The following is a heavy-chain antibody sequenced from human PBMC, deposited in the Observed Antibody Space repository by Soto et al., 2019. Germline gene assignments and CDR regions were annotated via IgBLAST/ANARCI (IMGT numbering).Heavy chain of an antibody. CDR3: AREKGSRYCNNGVCHKPYFQH. V-gene: IGHV1-2*04. J-gene: IGHJ1*01. D-gene: IGHD2-8*01. Sequence: VSVKGACKASGYTFTGDYMRWVRQAPGQGLEWMGWINPNSGGTNYAQKFQGWVTMTRDTSISTAYMELSRLRSDDTAVYYCAREKGSRYCNNGVCHKPYFQHWGQGTLVPVSS. CDR2: INPNSGGT. CDR1: GYTFTGDY.